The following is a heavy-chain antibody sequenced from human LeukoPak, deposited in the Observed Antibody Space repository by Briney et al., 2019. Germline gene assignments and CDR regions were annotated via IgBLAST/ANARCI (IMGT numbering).Heavy chain of an antibody. V-gene: IGHV3-48*03. Sequence: GGSLRLSCAASGFTFSSYEMNWVRQAPGKGLEWVSYISSSGSTIYYADSVKGRFTISRDNAKNSLYLQMDSLRAEDTAVYYCAREMTTVVNWFDPWGQGTPVSPSS. D-gene: IGHD4-23*01. CDR3: AREMTTVVNWFDP. CDR2: ISSSGSTI. J-gene: IGHJ5*02. CDR1: GFTFSSYE.